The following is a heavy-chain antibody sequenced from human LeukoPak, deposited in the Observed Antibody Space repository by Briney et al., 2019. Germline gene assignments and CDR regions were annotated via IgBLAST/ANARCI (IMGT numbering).Heavy chain of an antibody. Sequence: GGSLRLSCAASGFTFSNAWMSWVRQAPGKGLEWVDRIKSKTDGGTTDYAAPVKGRFTISRDDSKNTLYLQMNSLKTEDTAVYYCTTASKTPNNYYYYGMDVWGQGTTVTVSS. CDR3: TTASKTPNNYYYYGMDV. CDR1: GFTFSNAW. CDR2: IKSKTDGGTT. D-gene: IGHD1/OR15-1a*01. V-gene: IGHV3-15*01. J-gene: IGHJ6*02.